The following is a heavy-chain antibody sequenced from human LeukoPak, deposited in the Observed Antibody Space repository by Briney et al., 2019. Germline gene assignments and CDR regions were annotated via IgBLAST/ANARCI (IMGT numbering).Heavy chain of an antibody. Sequence: SETLSLTCTVSGGSISSSSYYWGWIRQPPGKGLEWIGSIYYSGSTNYNPSFKSRVTISVDTSKNQFSLKLSSVTAADTAVYYCARAAGYSSGWYYWGQGTLVTVSS. CDR2: IYYSGST. V-gene: IGHV4-39*07. J-gene: IGHJ4*02. CDR3: ARAAGYSSGWYY. CDR1: GGSISSSSYY. D-gene: IGHD6-19*01.